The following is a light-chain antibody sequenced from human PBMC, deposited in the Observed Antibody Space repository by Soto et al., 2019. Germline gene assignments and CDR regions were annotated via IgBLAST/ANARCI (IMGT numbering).Light chain of an antibody. CDR1: SNDVGGYNY. Sequence: QSVLTQPPSVSGSPGQSVTISCTGTSNDVGGYNYVAWYQQHPGKAPKIMIYDVTKRPSGVPDRFSGSKSGNTASLTISGLQADVEAAYSSCSNAVTVDVFGPGTNVNVL. J-gene: IGLJ1*01. CDR2: DVT. CDR3: CSNAVTVDV. V-gene: IGLV2-11*01.